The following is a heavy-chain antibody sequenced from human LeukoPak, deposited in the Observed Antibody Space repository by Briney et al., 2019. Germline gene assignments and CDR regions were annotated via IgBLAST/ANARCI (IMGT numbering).Heavy chain of an antibody. J-gene: IGHJ1*01. D-gene: IGHD1-26*01. CDR1: GFTFSSYG. V-gene: IGHV3-30*18. CDR3: AKGVIVVATYFQY. CDR2: ISYDGSDT. Sequence: PGGSLRLSCAASGFTFSSYGMHWVRQAPGKGLEWVAAISYDGSDTYYADSVKGRFTISRDNSKNTLYLQMNSLRAEDTAVYYCAKGVIVVATYFQYWGQGTLVTVSS.